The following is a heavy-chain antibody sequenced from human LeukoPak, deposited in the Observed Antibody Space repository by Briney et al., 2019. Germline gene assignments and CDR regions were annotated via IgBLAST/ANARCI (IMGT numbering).Heavy chain of an antibody. CDR1: GGSISSYY. J-gene: IGHJ5*02. CDR2: IYTSGST. V-gene: IGHV4-4*07. Sequence: SETLSLTCTVSGGSISSYYWSWIRQPAGKGLEWIGRIYTSGSTNYYPSLKSRVTMSVDTSKNQFSLKLSSVTAADTAVYYCARASTTSRHNWFDPWGQGTLVTVSS. CDR3: ARASTTSRHNWFDP. D-gene: IGHD2-2*01.